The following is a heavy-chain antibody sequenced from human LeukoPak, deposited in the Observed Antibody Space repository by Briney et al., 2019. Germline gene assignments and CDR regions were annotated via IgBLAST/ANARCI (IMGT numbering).Heavy chain of an antibody. CDR1: VGSFSGYY. CDR2: INHSGST. D-gene: IGHD3-10*01. J-gene: IGHJ5*02. V-gene: IGHV4-34*01. Sequence: PSETLSLTCAVYVGSFSGYYWSWIRQPPGKGLEWIGEINHSGSTNYNPSLKSRVTISVDTSKNQFSLKLSSVTAADTAVYYCARSVARGYYYGSGSPNWFDPWGQGTLVTVSS. CDR3: ARSVARGYYYGSGSPNWFDP.